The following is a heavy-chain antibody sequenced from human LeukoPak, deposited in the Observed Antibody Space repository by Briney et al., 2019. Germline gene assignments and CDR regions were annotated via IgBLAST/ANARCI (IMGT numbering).Heavy chain of an antibody. D-gene: IGHD3-10*01. CDR1: GCSISSGNYY. Sequence: PAQTQSLTCAVSGCSISSGNYYWSCIRQPGGEGLECIGRIYTSGSNNYNPSLKSRFTISVDTSKNQFSLKLSSVTAADTAVYYCARAPLWFGELPSDYWGEGTLVTVSS. CDR2: IYTSGSN. J-gene: IGHJ4*02. V-gene: IGHV4-61*02. CDR3: ARAPLWFGELPSDY.